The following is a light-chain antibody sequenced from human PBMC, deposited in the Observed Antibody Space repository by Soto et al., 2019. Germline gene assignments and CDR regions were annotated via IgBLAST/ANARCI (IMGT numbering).Light chain of an antibody. Sequence: QSVLTQPASVSGSPGQSITISCTGTNSDVGGYNYVSWYQQHPGKAPKLMIYEVSNRPSGVSNRFSASKSGNTASLTISGLQAEYEAEYYCSSYTGSSTLDVFGTGTKVTVL. J-gene: IGLJ1*01. CDR2: EVS. V-gene: IGLV2-14*01. CDR1: NSDVGGYNY. CDR3: SSYTGSSTLDV.